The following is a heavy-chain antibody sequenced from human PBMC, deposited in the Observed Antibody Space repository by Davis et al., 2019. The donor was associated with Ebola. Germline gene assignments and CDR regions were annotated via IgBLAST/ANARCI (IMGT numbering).Heavy chain of an antibody. CDR1: GGSISSYY. CDR2: IYDSGST. V-gene: IGHV4-59*08. Sequence: MPSGTLSLTCTVSGGSISSYYWTWIRQPPGRGLEFIGYIYDSGSTNYNPSLKSRVTISVDTSKNQFSLRLSSVTAADTAVYYCARHVFSIIVVVMTNWFDPWGQGTLVTVSS. CDR3: ARHVFSIIVVVMTNWFDP. J-gene: IGHJ5*02. D-gene: IGHD3-22*01.